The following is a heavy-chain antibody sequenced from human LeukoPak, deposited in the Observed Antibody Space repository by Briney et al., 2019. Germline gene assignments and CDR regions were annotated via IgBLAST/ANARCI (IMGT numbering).Heavy chain of an antibody. Sequence: SETLSLTCTVSGGSISSYYWSWIRQPPGKGLEWIGYIYTSGSTNYNPSLKSRVTISVDTSKNQFSLKLSSVTAADTAVYYCAGFVDGYRTYYFDYWGQGTLVTVSS. CDR2: IYTSGST. CDR3: AGFVDGYRTYYFDY. CDR1: GGSISSYY. J-gene: IGHJ4*02. V-gene: IGHV4-4*09. D-gene: IGHD5-24*01.